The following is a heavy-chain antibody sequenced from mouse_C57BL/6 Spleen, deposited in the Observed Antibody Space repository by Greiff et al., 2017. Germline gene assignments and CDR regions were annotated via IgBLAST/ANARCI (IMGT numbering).Heavy chain of an antibody. J-gene: IGHJ1*03. D-gene: IGHD1-1*01. V-gene: IGHV8-12*01. Sequence: QVTLKVSGPGILQSSQTLSLTCSFSGFSLSTSGMGVSWIRQPSGKGLEWLAHIYWDDDKRYNPSLKSRLTISKDTSRNQVFLKITSVDTADTATYYCARRDYYYGSSYGGYFDVWGTGTTVTVSS. CDR3: ARRDYYYGSSYGGYFDV. CDR2: IYWDDDK. CDR1: GFSLSTSGMG.